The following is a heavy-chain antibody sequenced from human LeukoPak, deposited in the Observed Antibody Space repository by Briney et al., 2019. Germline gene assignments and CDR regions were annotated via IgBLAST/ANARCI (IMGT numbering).Heavy chain of an antibody. CDR1: GFTFSSYA. J-gene: IGHJ4*02. CDR3: ARAPHSDNWSPYF. Sequence: GGSLRLSCAASGFTFSSYAMSWVRQAPGKGLEWVSVISESGGDRNYADSVKGRFTISRDNSKNTLYLQVSSLRAEDTAVYYCARAPHSDNWSPYFWGQGALVTVSS. D-gene: IGHD1-1*01. V-gene: IGHV3-23*01. CDR2: ISESGGDR.